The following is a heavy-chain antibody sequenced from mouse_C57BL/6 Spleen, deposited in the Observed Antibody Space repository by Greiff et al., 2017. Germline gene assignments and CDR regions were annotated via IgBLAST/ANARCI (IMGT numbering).Heavy chain of an antibody. J-gene: IGHJ2*01. Sequence: EVQLVESGGGLVKPGGSLKLSCAASGFTFSDYGMHWVRQAPEKGLEWVAYISSGSSTIYYADTVKGRFTISRDNAKNTLFLQMTSLRSEDTAMYYCARVYYGNYECFYYFDYWGQGTTLTVPS. CDR1: GFTFSDYG. D-gene: IGHD2-1*01. V-gene: IGHV5-17*01. CDR2: ISSGSSTI. CDR3: ARVYYGNYECFYYFDY.